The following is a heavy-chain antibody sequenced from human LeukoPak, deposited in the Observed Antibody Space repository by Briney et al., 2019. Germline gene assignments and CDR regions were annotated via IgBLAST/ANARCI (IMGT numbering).Heavy chain of an antibody. CDR2: INNNGENT. V-gene: IGHV3-74*01. CDR3: ARGNSGPDY. Sequence: GGSLRLSCAASGYSFSNYWLHWVRQAPGEGLVWVARINNNGENTVYADSVKVRISVSRDNAKNTLYLQMNSLRDEDTAVYFCARGNSGPDYWGQGALVTVSA. CDR1: GYSFSNYW. J-gene: IGHJ4*02. D-gene: IGHD2-8*02.